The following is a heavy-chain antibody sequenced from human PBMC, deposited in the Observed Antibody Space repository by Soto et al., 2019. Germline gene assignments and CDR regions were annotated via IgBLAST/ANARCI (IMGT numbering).Heavy chain of an antibody. D-gene: IGHD6-13*01. J-gene: IGHJ6*02. CDR3: ARVRIMGISASSSWKAYYYYGMDV. CDR2: IYYSGST. Sequence: TLSLTCTVSVVSISSGDYYWSWIRQPPGKGLEWIGYIYYSGSTYYNPSLKSRVTISVDTSKNQFSLKLSSVTAADTAVYYCARVRIMGISASSSWKAYYYYGMDVWGQGTTVTVSS. V-gene: IGHV4-30-4*01. CDR1: VVSISSGDYY.